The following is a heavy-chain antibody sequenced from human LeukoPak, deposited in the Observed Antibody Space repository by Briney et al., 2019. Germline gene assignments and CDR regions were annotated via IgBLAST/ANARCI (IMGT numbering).Heavy chain of an antibody. V-gene: IGHV1-8*03. D-gene: IGHD6-13*01. CDR1: GYTFTSYD. CDR3: ASQYSSSGGGFDY. CDR2: MNPNSGNT. Sequence: ASVKVSCKASGYTFTSYDINWVRQATGQGLEWMGWMNPNSGNTGYAQKFQGRVTITRNTSISTAYMELSSLRSEDTAVYYCASQYSSSGGGFDYWGQGTLVTVSS. J-gene: IGHJ4*02.